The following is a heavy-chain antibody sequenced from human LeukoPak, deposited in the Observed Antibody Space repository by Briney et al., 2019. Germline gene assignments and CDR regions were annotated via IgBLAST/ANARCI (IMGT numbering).Heavy chain of an antibody. V-gene: IGHV4-39*07. D-gene: IGHD6-13*01. J-gene: IGHJ4*02. Sequence: PSETLSLTCTVSGGSISSSSYYWGWIRQPPGKGLEWIGSIYYSGSTYYNPSLKSRVTISVDTSKNQFSLKLSSVTAADTAVYYCARGQYSSSWYRPPLDYWGQGTLVTVSS. CDR3: ARGQYSSSWYRPPLDY. CDR2: IYYSGST. CDR1: GGSISSSSYY.